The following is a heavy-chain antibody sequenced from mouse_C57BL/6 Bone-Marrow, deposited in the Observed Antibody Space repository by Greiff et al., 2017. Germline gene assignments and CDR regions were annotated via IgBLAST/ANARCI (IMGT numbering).Heavy chain of an antibody. CDR1: GYTFTDYY. Sequence: QVQLQQSGAELVRPGASVKLSCKASGYTFTDYYINWVKQRPGQGLEWIARIYPGSGNTYYNEKFKGKATLTAEKSSSTAYMQLSSLTSEDSAVYFCARWRDGYSAWFAYWGQGTLVTVSA. V-gene: IGHV1-76*01. J-gene: IGHJ3*01. CDR2: IYPGSGNT. D-gene: IGHD2-3*01. CDR3: ARWRDGYSAWFAY.